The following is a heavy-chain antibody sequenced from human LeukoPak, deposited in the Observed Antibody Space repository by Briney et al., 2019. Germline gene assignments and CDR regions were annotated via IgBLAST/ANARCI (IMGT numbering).Heavy chain of an antibody. D-gene: IGHD4-17*01. V-gene: IGHV3-48*03. CDR1: GFTFSSYE. CDR2: ISRSRNTI. Sequence: GGSLRLSCVASGFTFSSYEMNWVHQAPGKGLEWISYISRSRNTIYHADSVKGRFTLSRDNAKKSLYLEMKSLRAEDTAVYYCARERETTVTYDAFDIWGLGTMVTVSS. CDR3: ARERETTVTYDAFDI. J-gene: IGHJ3*02.